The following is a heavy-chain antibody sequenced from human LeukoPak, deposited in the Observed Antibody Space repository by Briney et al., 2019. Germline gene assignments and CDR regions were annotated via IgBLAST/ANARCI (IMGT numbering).Heavy chain of an antibody. CDR1: GFSFSNYG. D-gene: IGHD6-13*01. CDR3: AKDGGYSSGWYTDY. V-gene: IGHV3-30*18. J-gene: IGHJ4*02. CDR2: ISYDGSHK. Sequence: GGSLRLSCVASGFSFSNYGTHWVRQAPGKGLQWVAVISYDGSHKYYEDSVKGRFTISRDNSKNTLYLQMNSLRVEDTAVYYCAKDGGYSSGWYTDYWGQGTLVTVSS.